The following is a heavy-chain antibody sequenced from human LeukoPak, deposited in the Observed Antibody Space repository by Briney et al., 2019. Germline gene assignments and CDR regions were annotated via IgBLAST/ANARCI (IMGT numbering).Heavy chain of an antibody. CDR3: AKAKPPTYARGWFWDY. CDR2: ISGGGGST. D-gene: IGHD6-19*01. V-gene: IGHV3-23*01. Sequence: PGGSLRLSCAGSGFTFSNFAMSWVRQAPGKGLEWVSGISGGGGSTYFADSVKGRFTISRDNSRNTLYLLMNSLRADDAAIYYCAKAKPPTYARGWFWDYWGQGTLVTVSA. J-gene: IGHJ4*02. CDR1: GFTFSNFA.